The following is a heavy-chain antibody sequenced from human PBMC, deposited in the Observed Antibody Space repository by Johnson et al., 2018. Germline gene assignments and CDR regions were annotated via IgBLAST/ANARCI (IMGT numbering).Heavy chain of an antibody. CDR1: GGSVSSYY. J-gene: IGHJ3*02. V-gene: IGHV4-59*02. D-gene: IGHD3-10*01. Sequence: QVQLQESGPGLVKSSETLSLTCSVSGGSVSSYYWSWIRQPPGKGLEWIGYIFYSGSTNYSPSFRGRVTISVDTSKNHFSLKLSSVTAADTAVYYCARVGGSMVRGVTPWFDIWGQGKVVTVSS. CDR3: ARVGGSMVRGVTPWFDI. CDR2: IFYSGST.